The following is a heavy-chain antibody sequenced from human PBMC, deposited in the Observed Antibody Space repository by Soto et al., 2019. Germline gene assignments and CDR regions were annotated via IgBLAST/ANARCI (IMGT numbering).Heavy chain of an antibody. J-gene: IGHJ6*02. CDR3: ASPYSSAYYYYGMDV. V-gene: IGHV3-11*01. CDR1: GFTFSDYY. CDR2: ISSSGSTI. D-gene: IGHD6-25*01. Sequence: PGGSLRLSCAASGFTFSDYYMSWIRQAPGKGLEWVSYISSSGSTIYYADSVKGRLTIARDNDKNSLYLQMNSLRAEDTAVYYCASPYSSAYYYYGMDVWGQGTTVTVSS.